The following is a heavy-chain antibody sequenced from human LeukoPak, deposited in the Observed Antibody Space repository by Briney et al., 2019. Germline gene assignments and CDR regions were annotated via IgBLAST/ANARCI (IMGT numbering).Heavy chain of an antibody. CDR1: GFAFDDYA. D-gene: IGHD5-18*01. V-gene: IGHV3-9*01. CDR3: AKDTSIQLWYGGFDY. CDR2: ISWNSGSI. J-gene: IGHJ4*02. Sequence: GGSLRLSCAASGFAFDDYAMHWVRQAPGKGLEWVSGISWNSGSIGYADSVKGRFTISRDNAKNSLYLQMNSLRAEDTALYYCAKDTSIQLWYGGFDYWGQGTLVTVSS.